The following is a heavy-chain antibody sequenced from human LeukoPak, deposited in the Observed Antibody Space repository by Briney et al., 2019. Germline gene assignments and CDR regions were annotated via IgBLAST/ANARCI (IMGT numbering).Heavy chain of an antibody. CDR3: ARVKVGYGSGSVVPNYFDY. V-gene: IGHV1-18*01. Sequence: ASVKVSCKASGYTFTSYGISWVRQAPGQGLEWMGWISAYNGNTNYAQKLQGRVTMTTDTSTSTAYMELRSLRSDDTAVYYCARVKVGYGSGSVVPNYFDYWGQGTLVTVSS. D-gene: IGHD3-10*01. CDR1: GYTFTSYG. J-gene: IGHJ4*02. CDR2: ISAYNGNT.